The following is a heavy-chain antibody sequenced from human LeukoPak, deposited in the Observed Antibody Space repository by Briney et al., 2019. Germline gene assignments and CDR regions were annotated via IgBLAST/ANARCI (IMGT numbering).Heavy chain of an antibody. CDR2: ISSSGTTI. V-gene: IGHV3-11*01. CDR3: ARSYSGSRRGNFDQ. D-gene: IGHD1-26*01. Sequence: GGSLRLSCTASGFIFTDYFINWIRQAPGKGLEWVSYISSSGTTIEYADSVKGRFIISRDNTKNSVHLQMNSLRVEDTAVYYCARSYSGSRRGNFDQWGQGTLIAVSS. J-gene: IGHJ4*02. CDR1: GFIFTDYF.